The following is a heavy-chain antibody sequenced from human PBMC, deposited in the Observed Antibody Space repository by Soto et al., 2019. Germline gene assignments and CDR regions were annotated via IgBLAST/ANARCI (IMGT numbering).Heavy chain of an antibody. Sequence: EEYLKVSCAGSGYRFTSSWINWVRQTPGKGLEWVGTIDPTNSNVNDNPSFRGHVSLSVDKSISTAYLEWSSVKSSDTAMYYCARVGGGGRGGDYCDQGTLVTVSS. V-gene: IGHV5-10-1*01. CDR1: GYRFTSSW. CDR2: IDPTNSNV. J-gene: IGHJ4*01. D-gene: IGHD1-26*01. CDR3: ARVGGGGRGGDY.